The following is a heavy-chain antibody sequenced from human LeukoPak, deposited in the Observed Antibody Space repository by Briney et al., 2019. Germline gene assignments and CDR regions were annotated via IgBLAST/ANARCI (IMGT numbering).Heavy chain of an antibody. CDR3: ARIGSGPWSKPLHFDY. CDR1: GFTFSSFA. Sequence: GGSLRLSCAASGFTFSSFAMHWVRQAPGKGPDWVALIWYDGTNKDYADSVRGRFTISRDNSKNTVYLQMDGLRPEDTALYYCARIGSGPWSKPLHFDYWGQGTLVTVSS. J-gene: IGHJ4*02. D-gene: IGHD2-15*01. CDR2: IWYDGTNK. V-gene: IGHV3-30*01.